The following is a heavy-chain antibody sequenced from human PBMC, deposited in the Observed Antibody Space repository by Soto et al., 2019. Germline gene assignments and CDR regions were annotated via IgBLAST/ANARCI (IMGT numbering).Heavy chain of an antibody. CDR1: GFTFSIYS. J-gene: IGHJ4*02. CDR3: AKQWLAFDY. CDR2: ISGSGGST. V-gene: IGHV3-23*01. D-gene: IGHD6-19*01. Sequence: LXLSCAASGFTFSIYSMSWVRQAPGKGLECVSAISGSGGSTYYADSVKGRFTISRDNSKNTLYLQMNSLRAEDTAVYYCAKQWLAFDYWGQGTLVTVSS.